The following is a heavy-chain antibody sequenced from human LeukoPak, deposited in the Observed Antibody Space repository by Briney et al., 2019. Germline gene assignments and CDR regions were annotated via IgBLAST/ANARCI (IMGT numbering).Heavy chain of an antibody. CDR3: AREQQTGYDGITIFGVGLYGMDV. V-gene: IGHV3-7*01. CDR1: GFTFSCYW. CDR2: IKQDGSEK. D-gene: IGHD3-3*01. Sequence: PGGSLRLSCAASGFTFSCYWMSWVRQAPGKGREWLANIKQDGSEKYNVDSGKGRFTISRDNAKNSLYLQMNSLRAEDTAVYYCAREQQTGYDGITIFGVGLYGMDVWGQGTTVTVSS. J-gene: IGHJ6*02.